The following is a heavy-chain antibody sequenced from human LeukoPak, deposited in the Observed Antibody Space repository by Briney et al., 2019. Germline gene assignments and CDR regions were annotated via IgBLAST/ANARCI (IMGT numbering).Heavy chain of an antibody. CDR3: ARNIRYDSSGYYFGY. V-gene: IGHV1-69*04. CDR1: GGTFSSYA. CDR2: IIPILGIA. J-gene: IGHJ4*02. Sequence: SLKVSCKASGGTFSSYATSWVRQAPGQGLEWMGRIIPILGIANYAQKFQSRVTITADKSTSTAYMELSSLRSEETAVYYCARNIRYDSSGYYFGYWGQGTLVTVSS. D-gene: IGHD3-22*01.